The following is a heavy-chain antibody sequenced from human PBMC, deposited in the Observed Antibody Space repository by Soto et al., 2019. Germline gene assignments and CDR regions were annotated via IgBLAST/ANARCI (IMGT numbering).Heavy chain of an antibody. CDR2: ISSSSSTI. Sequence: EVQLVESGGGLVQPGGSLRLSCAASGFTFSSYSMNWVRQAPGKGLEWVSYISSSSSTIYYADSVKGRFTIYRDNSMNSLYLQMNSLRAEDTAVYYCARAESEWELPPGADYWGQGTLVTVSS. J-gene: IGHJ4*02. CDR1: GFTFSSYS. V-gene: IGHV3-48*01. D-gene: IGHD1-26*01. CDR3: ARAESEWELPPGADY.